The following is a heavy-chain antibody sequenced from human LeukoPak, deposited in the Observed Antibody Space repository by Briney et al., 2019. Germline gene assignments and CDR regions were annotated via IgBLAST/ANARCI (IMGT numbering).Heavy chain of an antibody. V-gene: IGHV1-69*04. J-gene: IGHJ4*02. CDR1: GGIFSSYA. Sequence: SVKVSCKASGGIFSSYAISWVRQAPGQGLEWMGRIIPILGIANYAQKFQGRVTITADKSTSTAYMELSSLRSEDTAVYYCARSESKQWLGSDPIDYWGQGTLVTVSS. D-gene: IGHD6-19*01. CDR2: IIPILGIA. CDR3: ARSESKQWLGSDPIDY.